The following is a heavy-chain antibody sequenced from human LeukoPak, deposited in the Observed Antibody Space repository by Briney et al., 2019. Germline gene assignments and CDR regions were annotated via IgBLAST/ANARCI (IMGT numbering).Heavy chain of an antibody. D-gene: IGHD3-10*01. CDR3: ARRDYYGSDSDY. J-gene: IGHJ4*02. Sequence: SETLSLTCAVYGGSFSGYYWSWIRQPPGKGLEWIGEINHSGSTNYNPSLKSRVTISVDASKNQFSLKLSSVTAADTAVYYCARRDYYGSDSDYWGQGTLVTVSS. CDR2: INHSGST. CDR1: GGSFSGYY. V-gene: IGHV4-34*01.